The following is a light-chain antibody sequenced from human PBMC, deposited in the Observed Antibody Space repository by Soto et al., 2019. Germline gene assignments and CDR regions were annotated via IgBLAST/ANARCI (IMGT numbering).Light chain of an antibody. Sequence: DIVLTQSPGTLSLSPGKRATLSCWASQSVGNNYLAWYLQKPGQAPRLLIYHASSRATGIPDRFSGSGSGTDFTLTISRLEPEDFAVYYCQQYGWSPPITFGQGTRLEIK. CDR3: QQYGWSPPIT. CDR2: HAS. V-gene: IGKV3-20*01. CDR1: QSVGNNY. J-gene: IGKJ5*01.